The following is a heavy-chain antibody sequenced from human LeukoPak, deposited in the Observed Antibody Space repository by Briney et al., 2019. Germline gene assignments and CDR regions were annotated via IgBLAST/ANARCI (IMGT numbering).Heavy chain of an antibody. D-gene: IGHD1-26*01. CDR2: IYTSGST. CDR3: ARARAGTESGRAAFDI. J-gene: IGHJ3*02. CDR1: GVSISSYY. V-gene: IGHV4-4*07. Sequence: SETLSLTCTVSGVSISSYYWSWIRQPAGKGLEWIGRIYTSGSTNYNPSLKSRVTMSVDTSKNQSSMKLSSVTAADRAVYYCARARAGTESGRAAFDIWGQGTMVTVSS.